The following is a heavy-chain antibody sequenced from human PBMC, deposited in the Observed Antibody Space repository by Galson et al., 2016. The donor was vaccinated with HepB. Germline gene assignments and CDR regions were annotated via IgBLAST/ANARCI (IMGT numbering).Heavy chain of an antibody. CDR3: ASGNHYYYGMDV. V-gene: IGHV3-48*01. J-gene: IGHJ6*02. Sequence: SLRLSCAASGITFSSYSMNWVRQAPGKGLEWVSHISSSTSTIYYADSVKGRFTISRDNAKNTLYLQMNSLRAEDTAVYYCASGNHYYYGMDVWGQGTTVTVSS. CDR1: GITFSSYS. CDR2: ISSSTSTI.